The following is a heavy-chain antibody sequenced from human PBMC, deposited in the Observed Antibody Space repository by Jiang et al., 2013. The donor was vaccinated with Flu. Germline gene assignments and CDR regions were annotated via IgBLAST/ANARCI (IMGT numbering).Heavy chain of an antibody. J-gene: IGHJ4*02. CDR1: GFSLTKYA. CDR3: ARDLSLTGYARGFEY. CDR2: INAASGNT. D-gene: IGHD3-9*01. V-gene: IGHV1-3*01. Sequence: PGASVKVSCEASGFSLTKYAIHWVRQAPGQGLQWMGWINAASGNTKSAQTFQGRVALTTDTSANTAYMELTSLTFEDTAVYYCARDLSLTGYARGFEYWGQGTLVNVS.